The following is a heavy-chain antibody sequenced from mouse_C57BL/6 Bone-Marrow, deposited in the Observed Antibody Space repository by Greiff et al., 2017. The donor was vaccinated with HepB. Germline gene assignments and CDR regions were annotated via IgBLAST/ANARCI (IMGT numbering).Heavy chain of an antibody. CDR2: INPYNGGT. J-gene: IGHJ2*01. Sequence: VQLQQSGPVLVKPGASVKMSCKASGYTFTDYYMNWVKQSHGKSLEWIGVINPYNGGTSYNQKFKGKATLTVDKSSSPAYMELTSLTSEDSAVYYCTSSPIYYGPYFDYWGEGTTLTVAS. D-gene: IGHD1-1*01. CDR3: TSSPIYYGPYFDY. CDR1: GYTFTDYY. V-gene: IGHV1-19*01.